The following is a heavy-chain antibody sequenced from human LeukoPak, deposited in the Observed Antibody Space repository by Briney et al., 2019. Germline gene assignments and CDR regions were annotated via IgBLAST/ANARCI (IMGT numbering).Heavy chain of an antibody. CDR3: ARGSTSDWPLDH. Sequence: GASVTVSCTASGYTFSDYAMHWVRQAPGQRFEWMGWIDAGNGDTRYSQKLQGRVTITRDTSASTAYIELRSLRSEDTAMYYCARGSTSDWPLDHWGQETLVTISS. D-gene: IGHD2-2*01. V-gene: IGHV1-3*01. CDR1: GYTFSDYA. CDR2: IDAGNGDT. J-gene: IGHJ4*02.